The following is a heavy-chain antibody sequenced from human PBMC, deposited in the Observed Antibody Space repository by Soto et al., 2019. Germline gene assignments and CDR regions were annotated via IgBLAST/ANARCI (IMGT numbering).Heavy chain of an antibody. Sequence: GGSLRLSCAGSGFTSSSYAMTWVRQAPGKGLEWVSAISGSGDNTYYADSVKGRFTISRDNSKNMLYLQMSSLRAEDTAVYYCTKDSFSGRIVAQRLDPWGQGTQVTVSS. D-gene: IGHD2-15*01. CDR1: GFTSSSYA. V-gene: IGHV3-23*01. J-gene: IGHJ5*02. CDR3: TKDSFSGRIVAQRLDP. CDR2: ISGSGDNT.